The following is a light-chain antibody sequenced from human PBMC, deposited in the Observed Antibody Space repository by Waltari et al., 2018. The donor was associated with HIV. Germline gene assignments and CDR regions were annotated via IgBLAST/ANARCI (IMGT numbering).Light chain of an antibody. CDR2: DAS. CDR1: QSVGSNY. V-gene: IGKV3-20*01. J-gene: IGKJ1*01. CDR3: QQYATSPRT. Sequence: ENVLTQSPGTLSLSPGERATLSCRASQSVGSNYLAWYQQKPGQAPRLLIYDASSRATSIPDRFSGSGSGTDFTLTISRLEPEDFAVYYCQQYATSPRTFGQGTKVEIK.